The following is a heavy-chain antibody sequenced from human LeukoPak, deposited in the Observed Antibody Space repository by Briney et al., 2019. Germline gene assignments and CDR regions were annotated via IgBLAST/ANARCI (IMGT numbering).Heavy chain of an antibody. CDR2: IYYSGST. D-gene: IGHD6-19*01. CDR3: ARRDSSGWYPRFDY. Sequence: SETLSLTCTVSGGSISGSSYYWGWIRQPPGKGLEWIGSIYYSGSTYYNPSLKSRVTISVDTSKNQFSLKLSSVTAADTAVYYCARRDSSGWYPRFDYWGQGTLVTVSS. CDR1: GGSISGSSYY. J-gene: IGHJ4*02. V-gene: IGHV4-39*01.